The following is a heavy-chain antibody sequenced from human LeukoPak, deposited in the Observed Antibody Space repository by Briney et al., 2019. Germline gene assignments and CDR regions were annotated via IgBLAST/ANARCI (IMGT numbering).Heavy chain of an antibody. J-gene: IGHJ3*02. CDR2: INSDSNYI. Sequence: GGSLRLSCAASGFTFRSYSTNWVRQAPGKGLEWVSSINSDSNYIYYADSVQGRFTISRDSAKNSLYLQMNSLRAEDTAVYYCAVAYYYGSGDAFDIWGQGTKVTVSS. CDR3: AVAYYYGSGDAFDI. CDR1: GFTFRSYS. D-gene: IGHD3-10*01. V-gene: IGHV3-21*01.